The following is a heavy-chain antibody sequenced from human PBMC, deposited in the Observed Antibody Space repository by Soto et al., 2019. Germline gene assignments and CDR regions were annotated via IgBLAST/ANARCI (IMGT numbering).Heavy chain of an antibody. Sequence: EVQLVESGGGLVQPGGSLRLSCAASGFTFSSSWRHWVRQVPGKGLVWVSRINSDGSTTQYADSVRGRFTISRDNAKNTLFLEVNSLTIDDTAVYFCACLPIARGPCDFWGQGTLVTVSS. CDR3: ACLPIARGPCDF. J-gene: IGHJ4*02. CDR2: INSDGSTT. D-gene: IGHD3-10*01. CDR1: GFTFSSSW. V-gene: IGHV3-74*03.